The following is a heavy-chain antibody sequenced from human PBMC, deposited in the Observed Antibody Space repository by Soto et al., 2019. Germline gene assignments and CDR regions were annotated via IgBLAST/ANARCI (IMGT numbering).Heavy chain of an antibody. D-gene: IGHD3-9*01. J-gene: IGHJ6*02. V-gene: IGHV3-48*03. CDR1: GFTFSTYE. CDR2: ISSSGVSTI. CDR3: ARDRLSPYDIMTGYRFYGMDV. Sequence: HPGGSLRLSCAASGFTFSTYEMNWVRQAPGKGLEWVSYISSSGVSTIYYADSVKSRFTISRDNARNSLYLQMNSLRAEDTAVYYRARDRLSPYDIMTGYRFYGMDVWGQGTTVTVSS.